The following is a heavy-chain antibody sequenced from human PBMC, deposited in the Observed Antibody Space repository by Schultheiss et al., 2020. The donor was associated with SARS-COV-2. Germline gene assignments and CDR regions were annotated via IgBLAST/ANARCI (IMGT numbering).Heavy chain of an antibody. CDR2: ISGSGGST. J-gene: IGHJ4*02. Sequence: GESLKISCAASGFTFSSYAMSWVRQAPGKGLEWVSAISGSGGSTYYADSVKGRFTISRDNSKNTLYLQMNSLRAEDTAVYYCASHWAKYYYDSSGGSQKKPQPEYYFDYWGQGTLVTVSS. CDR1: GFTFSSYA. D-gene: IGHD3-22*01. CDR3: ASHWAKYYYDSSGGSQKKPQPEYYFDY. V-gene: IGHV3-23*01.